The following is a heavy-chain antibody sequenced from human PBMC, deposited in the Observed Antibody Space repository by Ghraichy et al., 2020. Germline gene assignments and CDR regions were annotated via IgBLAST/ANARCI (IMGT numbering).Heavy chain of an antibody. CDR3: ARDLSRYDFWSGYYRADYYYYGMEV. Sequence: SETLSLTCTVSGGSISSTSYYWSWIRQPPGKGLDWIGSVYYTGSTHYNPSLRSRVTISADTSKQQFSLKLSSVTAADTAVYYCARDLSRYDFWSGYYRADYYYYGMEVWGHGTTVIVSS. V-gene: IGHV4-39*07. D-gene: IGHD3-3*01. J-gene: IGHJ6*02. CDR2: VYYTGST. CDR1: GGSISSTSYY.